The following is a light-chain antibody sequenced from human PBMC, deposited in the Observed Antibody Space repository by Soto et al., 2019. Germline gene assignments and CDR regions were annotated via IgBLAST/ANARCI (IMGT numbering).Light chain of an antibody. V-gene: IGKV1-39*01. J-gene: IGKJ4*01. CDR3: QQSYSTPPLT. CDR1: QSISSY. CDR2: AAS. Sequence: DIQMTQSPSSLSASVGDRVTITCRASQSISSYLNWYQQKPGKAPKLLIYAASSLRSGVPSRFSGSGSGTDFTLTISSLQHEDFATYYCQQSYSTPPLTFGGGTKVEIK.